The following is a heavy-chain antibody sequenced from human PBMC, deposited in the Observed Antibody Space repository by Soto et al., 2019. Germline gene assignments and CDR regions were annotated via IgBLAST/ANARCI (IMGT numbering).Heavy chain of an antibody. J-gene: IGHJ6*02. CDR3: ARIREDSSGYYPGYYYYGMDV. Sequence: VTLKESGPVLVKPTETLTLTCTVSGFSLSNARMGVSWIRQPPGKALEWLAHIFSNDEKSYSTSLKSRLTISKDTSKSQVVLTMTNMDPVDTATYYYARIREDSSGYYPGYYYYGMDVWGQGTTVTVSS. CDR2: IFSNDEK. CDR1: GFSLSNARMG. D-gene: IGHD3-22*01. V-gene: IGHV2-26*01.